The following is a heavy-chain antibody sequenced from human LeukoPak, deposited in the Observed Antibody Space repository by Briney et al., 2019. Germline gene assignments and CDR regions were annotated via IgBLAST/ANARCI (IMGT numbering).Heavy chain of an antibody. V-gene: IGHV4-4*07. Sequence: KPSETLSLTCTVSGGSISSYYWSWIRQPAGKGLEWIGRIYTSGSTNYNPSLKSRVTMSVDTSKNQFSLKLSSVTAADTAVYYCARDRADFWSGYYYYYMDVWGKGTTVTVSS. CDR1: GGSISSYY. J-gene: IGHJ6*03. CDR3: ARDRADFWSGYYYYYMDV. D-gene: IGHD3-3*01. CDR2: IYTSGST.